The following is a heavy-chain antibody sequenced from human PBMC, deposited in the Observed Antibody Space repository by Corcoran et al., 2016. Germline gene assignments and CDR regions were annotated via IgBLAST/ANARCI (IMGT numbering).Heavy chain of an antibody. CDR1: GGSFSGYY. V-gene: IGHV4-34*01. Sequence: QVQLQQWGAGLLKPSETLSLTCAVYGGSFSGYYWSWIRQPPGKGLEWIGEINHSGSTNSNPSLKSRVTRSVDTSKNQFSLKLSSVTAADTAVYYCARFNGYQLRRGYYYYGMDVWGQGTTVTVSS. D-gene: IGHD2-2*01. CDR3: ARFNGYQLRRGYYYYGMDV. CDR2: INHSGST. J-gene: IGHJ6*02.